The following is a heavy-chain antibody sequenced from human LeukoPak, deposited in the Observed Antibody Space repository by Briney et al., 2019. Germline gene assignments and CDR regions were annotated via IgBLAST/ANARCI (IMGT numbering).Heavy chain of an antibody. CDR3: ARVTRGSSSALDYFDY. CDR1: GGTFSSYV. J-gene: IGHJ4*02. CDR2: IIPIFGTA. Sequence: SVKVSCKASGGTFSSYVISWVRQAPGQGLEWMGGIIPIFGTANYAQKFQGRVTITTDESTSTAYMELSSLKSEDTAVYYCARVTRGSSSALDYFDYWGQGTLVTVSS. V-gene: IGHV1-69*05. D-gene: IGHD6-6*01.